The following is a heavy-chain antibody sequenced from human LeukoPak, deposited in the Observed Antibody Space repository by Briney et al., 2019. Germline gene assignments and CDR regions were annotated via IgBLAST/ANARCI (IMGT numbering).Heavy chain of an antibody. CDR3: ARGRRGAAAANWFDP. CDR1: GYTFTSYD. Sequence: ASVKVSCKASGYTFTSYDINWVRQATGQGLEWMGWMNPNSGNTGYAQKFQGRVTMTRNTSISTAYMELSSLRSEDTAVYYCARGRRGAAAANWFDPWDQGTLVTVSS. J-gene: IGHJ5*02. V-gene: IGHV1-8*01. D-gene: IGHD6-13*01. CDR2: MNPNSGNT.